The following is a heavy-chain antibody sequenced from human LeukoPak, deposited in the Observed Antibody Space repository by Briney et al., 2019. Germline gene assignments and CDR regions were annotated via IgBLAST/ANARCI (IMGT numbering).Heavy chain of an antibody. J-gene: IGHJ4*02. Sequence: VASVKVSCKASGYTFTSYGIVWVRQAPGQGLEYMGWISAHNTNTNYAQNLQGRISMTTDTSTSTAYMELRSLRSDDTAVYYCARGGSYPIDYWGQGTLVTVSS. CDR2: ISAHNTNT. CDR1: GYTFTSYG. D-gene: IGHD1-26*01. CDR3: ARGGSYPIDY. V-gene: IGHV1-18*01.